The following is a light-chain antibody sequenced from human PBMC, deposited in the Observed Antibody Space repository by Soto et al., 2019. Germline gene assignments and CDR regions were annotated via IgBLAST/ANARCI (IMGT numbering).Light chain of an antibody. J-gene: IGKJ3*01. CDR3: QQSYSAPVT. CDR2: GAS. Sequence: DIQMTQSPSSLSASVGDRVTITCRASQSISSYLNWYQHKPGKAPKLLIYGASSLQSGVPSRFSGSGSGTDFTLTISSLQPEDFASYSCQQSYSAPVTFGPGTKVDIK. CDR1: QSISSY. V-gene: IGKV1-39*01.